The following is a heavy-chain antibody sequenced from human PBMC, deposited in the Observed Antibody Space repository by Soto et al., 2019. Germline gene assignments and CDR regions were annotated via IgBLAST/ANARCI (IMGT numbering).Heavy chain of an antibody. Sequence: SVKVSCKASGGTFSSYAIRWVRQAPGQGVEWMGGIIPIFGTANYAQKFQGRVTITADESTSTAYMELSSLRSEDTAVYYCARGLGDTAMFLDYWGQGTLVTVSS. CDR3: ARGLGDTAMFLDY. J-gene: IGHJ4*02. D-gene: IGHD5-18*01. CDR1: GGTFSSYA. V-gene: IGHV1-69*13. CDR2: IIPIFGTA.